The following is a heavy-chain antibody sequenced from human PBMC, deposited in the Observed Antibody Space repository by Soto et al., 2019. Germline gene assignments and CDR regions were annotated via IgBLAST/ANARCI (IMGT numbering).Heavy chain of an antibody. D-gene: IGHD2-2*01. Sequence: GGSLRLSCAASGFTFSSYGMHWVRQAPGKGLEWVAVIWYDGSNKYYADSVKGRFTISRDNSKNTLYLQMNSLRAEDTAVYYCARANIVVVPAASLRSDYYYYMDVWGKGTMVTVSS. J-gene: IGHJ6*03. CDR2: IWYDGSNK. CDR3: ARANIVVVPAASLRSDYYYYMDV. V-gene: IGHV3-33*08. CDR1: GFTFSSYG.